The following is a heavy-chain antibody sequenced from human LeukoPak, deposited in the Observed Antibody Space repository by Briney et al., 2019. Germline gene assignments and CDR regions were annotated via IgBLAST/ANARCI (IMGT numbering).Heavy chain of an antibody. CDR3: ARDPMAGTFRAFDI. CDR1: GGSISSYY. D-gene: IGHD6-19*01. CDR2: IYTSGST. J-gene: IGHJ3*02. V-gene: IGHV4-4*07. Sequence: SETLSLTCTVSGGSISSYYWSWIRQPAGKGLEWIGRIYTSGSTNYNPSLKSRVTMSVDTSKNQFSLKLSSVTAADTVVYYCARDPMAGTFRAFDIWGQGTMVTVSS.